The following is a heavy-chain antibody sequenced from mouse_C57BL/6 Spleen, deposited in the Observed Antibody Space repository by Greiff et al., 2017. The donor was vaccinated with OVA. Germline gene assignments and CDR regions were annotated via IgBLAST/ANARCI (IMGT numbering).Heavy chain of an antibody. D-gene: IGHD2-1*01. CDR2: ISSGGDYI. Sequence: VESGEGLVKPGGSLKLSCAASGFTFSSYAMSWVRQTPEKRLEWVAYISSGGDYIYYADTVKGRFTISRDNARNTLYLQMSSLKSEDTAMYYCTGLYYGPSYWYFDVWGTGTTVTVSS. J-gene: IGHJ1*03. V-gene: IGHV5-9-1*02. CDR3: TGLYYGPSYWYFDV. CDR1: GFTFSSYA.